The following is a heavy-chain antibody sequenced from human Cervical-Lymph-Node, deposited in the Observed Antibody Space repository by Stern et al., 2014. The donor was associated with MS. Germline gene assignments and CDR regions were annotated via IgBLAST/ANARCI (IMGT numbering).Heavy chain of an antibody. CDR2: IDPSDSST. CDR1: GYSFTSNW. V-gene: IGHV5-10-1*03. CDR3: ARRCSRRIDAFDI. D-gene: IGHD2-15*01. J-gene: IGHJ3*02. Sequence: EVQLVQSGAEVKKPGETLRISCKGYGYSFTSNWVSGGRQMPGQGMEWMVRIDPSDSSTKYSPSFQGHVTTSADKSISTAYLQWSSRKASDTAMYYCARRCSRRIDAFDIWGQGTMVTVSS.